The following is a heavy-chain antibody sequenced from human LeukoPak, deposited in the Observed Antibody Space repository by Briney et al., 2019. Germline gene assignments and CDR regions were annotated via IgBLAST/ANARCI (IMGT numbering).Heavy chain of an antibody. J-gene: IGHJ4*02. CDR2: INANSGNT. Sequence: GASVKVSCKTSGYTFAGYFLHWVRQAPTQGLQWMGRINANSGNTDLAQDFQDRVTIPRDTSIYTADMELSSLTSDETAIYYCARDLISTPYWELDYWREGTLVGVST. CDR1: GYTFAGYF. V-gene: IGHV1-2*06. D-gene: IGHD1-26*01. CDR3: ARDLISTPYWELDY.